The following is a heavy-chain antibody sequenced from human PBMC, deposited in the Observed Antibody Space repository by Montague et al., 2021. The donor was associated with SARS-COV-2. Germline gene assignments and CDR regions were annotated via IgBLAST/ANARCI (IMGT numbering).Heavy chain of an antibody. CDR2: IYRSGSP. Sequence: TLSLTCTVSGAPISRGYYYWSWIRLPAGKGLEWIGRIYRSGSPNYXXXLESRVVLSVDTSRNQLSMKMTSVTAADTAMYYCARGVDTGVVTVTGGFDSWGQGTLVIVSS. CDR1: GAPISRGYYY. V-gene: IGHV4-61*02. J-gene: IGHJ4*02. D-gene: IGHD5-18*01. CDR3: ARGVDTGVVTVTGGFDS.